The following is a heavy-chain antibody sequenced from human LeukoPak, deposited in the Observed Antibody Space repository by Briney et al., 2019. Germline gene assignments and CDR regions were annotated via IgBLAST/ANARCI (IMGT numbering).Heavy chain of an antibody. D-gene: IGHD4-17*01. CDR1: GGSVSRGSYH. J-gene: IGHJ4*02. V-gene: IGHV4-61*01. CDR3: ARVHTTVTTYYFDY. Sequence: SETLSLTCTVSGGSVSRGSYHWSWIRQPPGKGLEWIGYIYYSGSTNYNPSLKSRVTISVDTSKNQFSLKLSSVSAADTAVYYCARVHTTVTTYYFDYWGQGTLVTVSS. CDR2: IYYSGST.